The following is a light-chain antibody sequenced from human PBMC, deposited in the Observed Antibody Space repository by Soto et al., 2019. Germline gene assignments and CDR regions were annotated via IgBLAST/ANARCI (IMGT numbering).Light chain of an antibody. CDR1: QSVSSF. CDR3: QQRSTWPLT. CDR2: DAS. J-gene: IGKJ4*01. V-gene: IGKV3-11*01. Sequence: EIVLTQSPATLSLSPGGRVALSCRASQSVSSFLAWYQQKPGQAPRLLIYDASNRATGIPARFSGSGSGTDFTLTISSLEPEDSAVYYCQQRSTWPLTFGGGTKVDIK.